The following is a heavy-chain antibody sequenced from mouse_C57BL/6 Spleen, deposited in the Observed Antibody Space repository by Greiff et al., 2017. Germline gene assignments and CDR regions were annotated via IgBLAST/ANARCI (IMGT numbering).Heavy chain of an antibody. CDR2: ISYDGSN. D-gene: IGHD1-1*01. Sequence: EVKLMESGPGLVKPSQSLSLTCSVTGYSITSGYYWNWIRQFPGNKLEWMGYISYDGSNNYNPSLKNRISITRDTSKNQFFLKLNSVTTEDTATYYCARPPYYYGSRVYAMDYWGQGTSVTVSS. J-gene: IGHJ4*01. CDR1: GYSITSGYY. V-gene: IGHV3-6*01. CDR3: ARPPYYYGSRVYAMDY.